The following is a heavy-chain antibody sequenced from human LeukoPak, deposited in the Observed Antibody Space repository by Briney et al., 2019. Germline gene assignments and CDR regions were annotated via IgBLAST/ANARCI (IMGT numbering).Heavy chain of an antibody. CDR1: GFTFSDYY. CDR2: ISSSGSTI. CDR3: AREYYYDSSGYPTS. D-gene: IGHD3-22*01. Sequence: GGSLRLSCAASGFTFSDYYMSWIRQAPGKGLEWVSYISSSGSTIYYADSVKGRFTISRDNAKNSLYLQMNSLRAEDTAVYYCAREYYYDSSGYPTSWGQGTLVTVSS. V-gene: IGHV3-11*01. J-gene: IGHJ4*02.